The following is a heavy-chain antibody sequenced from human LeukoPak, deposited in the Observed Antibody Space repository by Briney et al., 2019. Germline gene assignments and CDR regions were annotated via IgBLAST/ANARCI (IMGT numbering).Heavy chain of an antibody. V-gene: IGHV3-48*03. CDR3: ARDPTHESSGYPFDY. Sequence: PGGSLRLSCAASGFTFSSYEMNWVRQAPGKGLEWVSYISSSGSTIYYADSVKGRFTISRDNAKNSLYLQMTSLRAEDTALYYCARDPTHESSGYPFDYWGQGTLVTVSS. D-gene: IGHD3-22*01. J-gene: IGHJ4*02. CDR1: GFTFSSYE. CDR2: ISSSGSTI.